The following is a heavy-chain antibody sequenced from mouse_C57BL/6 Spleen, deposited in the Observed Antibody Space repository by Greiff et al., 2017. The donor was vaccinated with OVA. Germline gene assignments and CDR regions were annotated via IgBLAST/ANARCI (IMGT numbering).Heavy chain of an antibody. V-gene: IGHV1-69*01. Sequence: QVQLQQPGAELVMPGASVKLSCKASGYTFTSYWMHWVKQRPGQGLEWIGEIDPSDSYTNYNQKFKGKSTLTVDKSSSTAYMQLSSLTSEDSAVYYCARSQTGTWAYWGQGTLVTVSA. CDR2: IDPSDSYT. CDR1: GYTFTSYW. CDR3: ARSQTGTWAY. D-gene: IGHD4-1*01. J-gene: IGHJ3*01.